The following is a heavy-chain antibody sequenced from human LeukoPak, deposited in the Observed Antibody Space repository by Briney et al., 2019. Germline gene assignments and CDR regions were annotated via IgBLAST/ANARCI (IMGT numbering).Heavy chain of an antibody. Sequence: GGSLRLSCAASGFTFSSYAMSWVRQAPGKGLEWVSAISGSGGSAYYADSVKGRFTISRDNSKNTLYLQMNSLRAEDTAVYYCAKDPPYYYDSSGYYGGFGYWGQGTLVTVSS. D-gene: IGHD3-22*01. V-gene: IGHV3-23*01. CDR3: AKDPPYYYDSSGYYGGFGY. CDR2: ISGSGGSA. CDR1: GFTFSSYA. J-gene: IGHJ4*02.